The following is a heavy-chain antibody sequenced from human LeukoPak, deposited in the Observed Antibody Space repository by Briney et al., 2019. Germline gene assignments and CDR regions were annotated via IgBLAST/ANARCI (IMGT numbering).Heavy chain of an antibody. V-gene: IGHV1-69*13. CDR2: IIPIFGTA. CDR3: ARGVVPAAIFDGFDP. J-gene: IGHJ5*02. CDR1: GGTFSSYA. Sequence: ASVKVSCKASGGTFSSYAISWVRQAPGQGLEWMGGIIPIFGTANYAQKFQGRVTITADESTSTAYMERSSLRSEDTAVYYCARGVVPAAIFDGFDPWGQGTLVTVSS. D-gene: IGHD2-2*02.